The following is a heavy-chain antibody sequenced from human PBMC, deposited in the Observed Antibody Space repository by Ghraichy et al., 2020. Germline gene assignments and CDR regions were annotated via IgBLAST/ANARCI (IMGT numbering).Heavy chain of an antibody. CDR2: ISSSSSYI. CDR3: AGYCGGDCYSSDPFGAYAFDI. Sequence: GGSLRLSCAASGFTFSSYSMNWVRQAPGKGLEWVSSISSSSSYIYYADSVKGRFTISRDNAKNSLYLQMNSLRAEDTAVYYCAGYCGGDCYSSDPFGAYAFDIWGQGTMVTVSS. CDR1: GFTFSSYS. J-gene: IGHJ3*02. D-gene: IGHD2-21*02. V-gene: IGHV3-21*01.